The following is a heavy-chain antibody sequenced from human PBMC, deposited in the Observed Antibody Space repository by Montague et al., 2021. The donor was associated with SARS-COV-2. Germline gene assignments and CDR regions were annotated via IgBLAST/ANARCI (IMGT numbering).Heavy chain of an antibody. CDR3: ARARAVPVAMCLCSLGSSYYGLDV. V-gene: IGHV4-34*01. CDR2: INHSVST. CDR1: GGSFSGYY. J-gene: IGHJ6*02. Sequence: SETLSLTCAVYGGSFSGYYRSWIRQPPGKGLEWIGEINHSVSTNYNPSLKRRVTISVDTSKNQFSLKLSSVTATDTAVYYCARARAVPVAMCLCSLGSSYYGLDVWGQGTTVTVSS. D-gene: IGHD2-2*01.